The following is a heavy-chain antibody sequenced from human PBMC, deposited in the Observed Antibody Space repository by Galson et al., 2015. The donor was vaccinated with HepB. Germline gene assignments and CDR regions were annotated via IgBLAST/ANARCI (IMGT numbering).Heavy chain of an antibody. CDR2: ISSNTGAYT. D-gene: IGHD4-17*01. J-gene: IGHJ4*02. CDR3: ARVADSHYGDHTHFDS. CDR1: GFTFRDYY. Sequence: SLRLSCAASGFTFRDYYMSWIRQTPGKGLERLSYISSNTGAYTNYADSVKGRLTISRDNAENSLYLQLSSLRVEDTAVYYCARVADSHYGDHTHFDSWGQGTLVTVSS. V-gene: IGHV3-11*06.